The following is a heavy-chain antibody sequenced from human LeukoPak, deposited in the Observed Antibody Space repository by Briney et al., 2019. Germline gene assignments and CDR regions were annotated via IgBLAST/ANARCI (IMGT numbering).Heavy chain of an antibody. Sequence: GGSLRLSCAASGLTVSSNSMSWVRQAPGKGLEWVSVIYSGGGTYYADSVKGRFTISRDNSKNTLYLQMNSLRAEDTAVYYCARDVGSSWTRGAFDIWGQGTMVTVSS. CDR2: IYSGGGT. CDR1: GLTVSSNS. CDR3: ARDVGSSWTRGAFDI. D-gene: IGHD6-13*01. J-gene: IGHJ3*02. V-gene: IGHV3-66*01.